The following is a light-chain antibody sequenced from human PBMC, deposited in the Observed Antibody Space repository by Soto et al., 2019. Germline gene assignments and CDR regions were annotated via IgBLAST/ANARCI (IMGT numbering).Light chain of an antibody. V-gene: IGKV4-1*01. Sequence: DTVMTQSPDSLAVSLGERATINCKSSQSVLYSSNNKNYLAWYQQKPGQPPKLLIYWASTRESGVPDRFSGSGSGTDFTLTISSLQAEDVAVYYCQQYHSTPNTFGQGTKLEIK. CDR2: WAS. J-gene: IGKJ2*01. CDR3: QQYHSTPNT. CDR1: QSVLYSSNNKNY.